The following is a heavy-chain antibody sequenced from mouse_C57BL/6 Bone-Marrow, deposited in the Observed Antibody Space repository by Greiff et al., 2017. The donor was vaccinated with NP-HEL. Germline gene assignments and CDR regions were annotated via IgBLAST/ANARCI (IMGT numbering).Heavy chain of an antibody. Sequence: EVQVVESGPVLVKPGASVKMSCKASGYTFTDYYMNWVKQSHGKSLEWIGVINPYNGGTSYNQKFKGKATLTVDKSSSTAYMELNSLTSEDSAVYYCARDDGYYWFAYWGQGTLVTVSA. CDR1: GYTFTDYY. CDR3: ARDDGYYWFAY. CDR2: INPYNGGT. J-gene: IGHJ3*01. V-gene: IGHV1-19*01. D-gene: IGHD2-3*01.